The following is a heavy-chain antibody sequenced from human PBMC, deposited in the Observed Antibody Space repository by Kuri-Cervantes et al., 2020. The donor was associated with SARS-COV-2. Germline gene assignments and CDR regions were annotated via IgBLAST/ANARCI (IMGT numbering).Heavy chain of an antibody. CDR3: ARGNDFWNGHSAPLYYMEV. D-gene: IGHD3-3*01. V-gene: IGHV3-7*03. CDR2: IMPDGSDT. Sequence: GESLKISCAASEFPFSSYWMSWVRQAPGRGLEWVANIMPDGSDTYYVDSVKGRFTVSRDNAKNSLYLQMNSMRGEDTAVYYCARGNDFWNGHSAPLYYMEVWGKGTTVTVSS. J-gene: IGHJ6*03. CDR1: EFPFSSYW.